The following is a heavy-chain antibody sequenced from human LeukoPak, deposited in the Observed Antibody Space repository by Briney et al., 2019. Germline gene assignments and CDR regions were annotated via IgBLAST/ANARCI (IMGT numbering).Heavy chain of an antibody. Sequence: SETLSLTCTVSGGSVSSGSYYWSWIRQPPGKGLEWIGYIYYSGSTNYNPSLKSRVTISADTSKNQFSLKLSSVTAADTAVYYCARVGFWSGYFGSYYFDYWGQGTLVTVSS. D-gene: IGHD3-3*01. V-gene: IGHV4-61*01. CDR1: GGSVSSGSYY. CDR2: IYYSGST. J-gene: IGHJ4*02. CDR3: ARVGFWSGYFGSYYFDY.